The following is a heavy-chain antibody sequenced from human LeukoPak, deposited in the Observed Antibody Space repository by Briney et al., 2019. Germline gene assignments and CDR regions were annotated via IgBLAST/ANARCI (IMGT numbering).Heavy chain of an antibody. CDR2: ISGSGGST. Sequence: GGSLRLSCAASGFTFSGYGMSWVRQAPGKGLEWVSAISGSGGSTYYADSVKGRFTISRDNSKNALYLQMNSLRAEDTAVYYCAKVYGSGSYYGYWGQGTLVSVSS. J-gene: IGHJ4*02. CDR3: AKVYGSGSYYGY. CDR1: GFTFSGYG. D-gene: IGHD3-10*01. V-gene: IGHV3-23*01.